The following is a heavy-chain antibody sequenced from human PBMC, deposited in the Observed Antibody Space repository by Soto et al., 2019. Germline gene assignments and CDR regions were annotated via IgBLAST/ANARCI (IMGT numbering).Heavy chain of an antibody. V-gene: IGHV3-23*01. D-gene: IGHD6-19*01. Sequence: EVQLLESGGGLVQPGGSLRLSCAASGFTFSSYAMSWVRQAPGKGLVWVSAISGSGGSTYYADSVKGRFTISRDNSKNTLYLQMNSLRAQDTAVYYCAKGSSSGCYGYYFDYWGQGTLVTVS. CDR3: AKGSSSGCYGYYFDY. CDR2: ISGSGGST. CDR1: GFTFSSYA. J-gene: IGHJ4*02.